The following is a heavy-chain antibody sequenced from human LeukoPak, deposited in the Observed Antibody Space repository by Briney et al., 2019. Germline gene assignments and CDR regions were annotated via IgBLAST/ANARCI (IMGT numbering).Heavy chain of an antibody. CDR3: AKDPNLPFTMIFGSYFDY. CDR2: IKQDGSEK. V-gene: IGHV3-7*01. Sequence: GGSLRLSCAASGFTFSSYRMSWVRQAPGRGLEWVANIKQDGSEKYYVDSVKGRFTISRDNAKNSLYLQMNSLRAEDTAVYYCAKDPNLPFTMIFGSYFDYWGQGTLVTVSS. D-gene: IGHD3/OR15-3a*01. CDR1: GFTFSSYR. J-gene: IGHJ4*02.